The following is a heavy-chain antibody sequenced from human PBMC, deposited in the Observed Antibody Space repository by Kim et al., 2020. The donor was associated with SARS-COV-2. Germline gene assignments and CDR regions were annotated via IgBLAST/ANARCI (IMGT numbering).Heavy chain of an antibody. CDR1: GGSFSGYY. CDR3: ARPHWRSSSWRRNWFDP. J-gene: IGHJ5*02. CDR2: INHSGST. Sequence: SETLSLTCAVYGGSFSGYYWSWIRQPPGKGLEWIGEINHSGSTNYNPSLKSRVTISVDTSKNQFSLKLSSVTAADTAVYYCARPHWRSSSWRRNWFDPWGQGTLVTVSS. D-gene: IGHD6-13*01. V-gene: IGHV4-34*01.